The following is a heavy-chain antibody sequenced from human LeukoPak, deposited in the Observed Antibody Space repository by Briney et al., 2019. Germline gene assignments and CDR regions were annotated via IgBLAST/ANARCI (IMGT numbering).Heavy chain of an antibody. Sequence: PGRSLRLSCAASGFTFSSYAMHWVRQAPGKGLEWVAVISYDGSNKYYADSVKGRFTISRDNSKNTLYLQMNSLRAEDTAVYYCARDLISFGVVRGLDYWGQGTLVTVSS. V-gene: IGHV3-30*04. CDR1: GFTFSSYA. D-gene: IGHD3-3*01. J-gene: IGHJ4*02. CDR2: ISYDGSNK. CDR3: ARDLISFGVVRGLDY.